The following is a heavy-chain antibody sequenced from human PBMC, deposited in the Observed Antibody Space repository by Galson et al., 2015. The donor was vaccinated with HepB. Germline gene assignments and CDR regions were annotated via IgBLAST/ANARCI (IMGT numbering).Heavy chain of an antibody. CDR3: ARGRIGDFDY. V-gene: IGHV3-11*05. J-gene: IGHJ4*02. D-gene: IGHD3-10*01. CDR2: INSASTYI. CDR1: GFTFSDYY. Sequence: SLRLSCAASGFTFSDYYMTWVRQAPGKGLEYVSCINSASTYIHYADSVTGRFTISRDNAKNSLFLQMNSLRAEDTALYYCARGRIGDFDYWGQGTLVTVSS.